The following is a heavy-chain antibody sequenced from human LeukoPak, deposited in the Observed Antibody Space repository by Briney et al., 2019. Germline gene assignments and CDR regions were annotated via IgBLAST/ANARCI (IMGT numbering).Heavy chain of an antibody. J-gene: IGHJ4*02. D-gene: IGHD3-22*01. CDR3: ARRRDYYDSSGDYFDY. CDR2: INHSGST. V-gene: IGHV4-39*07. CDR1: GGSISSSSYY. Sequence: SETLSLTCTVSGGSISSSSYYWSWIRQPPGKGLEWIGEINHSGSTNYNPSLKSRVTISVDTSKNQFSLKLSSVTAADTAVYYCARRRDYYDSSGDYFDYWGQGTLVTVSS.